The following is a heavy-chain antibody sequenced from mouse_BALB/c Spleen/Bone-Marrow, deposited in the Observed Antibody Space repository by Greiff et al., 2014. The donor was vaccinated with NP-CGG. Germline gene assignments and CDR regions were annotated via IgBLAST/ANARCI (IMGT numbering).Heavy chain of an antibody. V-gene: IGHV1-7*01. J-gene: IGHJ3*01. CDR1: GYTFTSYW. D-gene: IGHD2-4*01. CDR2: INPSTGYT. Sequence: QVQLKQSGAELAKPGASVKMSCKASGYTFTSYWMHWVKQRPGQGLEWIGYINPSTGYTEYNQKFKDKATLTADKSSSTAYMQLSSLTSEDSAVYYCAGSATMIFAYWGQGTLVTVSA. CDR3: AGSATMIFAY.